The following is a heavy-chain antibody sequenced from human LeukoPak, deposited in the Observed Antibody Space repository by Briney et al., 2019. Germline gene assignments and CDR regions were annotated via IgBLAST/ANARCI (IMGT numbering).Heavy chain of an antibody. CDR2: INPNSGGT. CDR3: ARVGTYCSSTSCYGEVFDY. CDR1: GYTFTGYY. V-gene: IGHV1-2*02. J-gene: IGHJ4*02. Sequence: ASVKVSCKASGYTFTGYYMHWVRQAPGQGLEWMGWINPNSGGTNYAQKFQGRVTMTRDTSTSTAYMELSRLRSDDTAVYYCARVGTYCSSTSCYGEVFDYWGQGTLVTVSS. D-gene: IGHD2-2*01.